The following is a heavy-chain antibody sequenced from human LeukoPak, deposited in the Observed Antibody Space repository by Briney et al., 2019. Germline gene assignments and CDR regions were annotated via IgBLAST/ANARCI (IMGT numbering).Heavy chain of an antibody. Sequence: PGGSLRLSCAASGFTFSSYWMHWVRQAPGKGLVWVSRINSDGSSTSYADSVKGRFTISRDNAKNTLYLQMNSLRAEDTAVYYCARAPAWLVDYYYYYMDVWGKGTTVSLSS. D-gene: IGHD3-22*01. V-gene: IGHV3-74*01. CDR3: ARAPAWLVDYYYYYMDV. J-gene: IGHJ6*03. CDR2: INSDGSST. CDR1: GFTFSSYW.